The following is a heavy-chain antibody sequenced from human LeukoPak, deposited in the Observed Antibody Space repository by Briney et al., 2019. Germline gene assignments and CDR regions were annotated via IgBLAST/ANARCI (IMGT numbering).Heavy chain of an antibody. CDR1: EYTFTSYA. V-gene: IGHV1-3*01. CDR2: INAGNGNT. Sequence: ASVKVSCKASEYTFTSYAMHWVRQAPGQRLEWMGWINAGNGNTKYPQKFQGRVTITRDTSASTAYMELSSLRSEDTAVYYCARDRVTTNLRRLHFDYWGQGTLVTVSS. D-gene: IGHD4-17*01. CDR3: ARDRVTTNLRRLHFDY. J-gene: IGHJ4*02.